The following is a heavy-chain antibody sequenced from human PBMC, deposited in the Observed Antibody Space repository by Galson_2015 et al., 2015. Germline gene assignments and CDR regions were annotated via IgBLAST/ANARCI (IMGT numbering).Heavy chain of an antibody. Sequence: SVKVSCKASGYTFTSYAMHWVRQAPGQRLEWMGWINAGNGNTKYSQKFQGRVTITRDTSASTAYVELSSLRSEDTAVYYCARELEFGGYSYNYWGQGTLVTVSS. D-gene: IGHD5-18*01. CDR1: GYTFTSYA. CDR3: ARELEFGGYSYNY. CDR2: INAGNGNT. V-gene: IGHV1-3*01. J-gene: IGHJ4*02.